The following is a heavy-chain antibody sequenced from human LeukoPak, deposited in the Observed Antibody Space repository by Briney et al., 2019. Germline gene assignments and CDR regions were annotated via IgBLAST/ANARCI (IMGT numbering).Heavy chain of an antibody. Sequence: GSVKVSCKASGYTFTSYDMNWVRQTPGQGLEWMGWMNPNSGNTGYAQKFQGRVTITGNTSITTAYMQLSSLRSEDTAVYYCARRQYGSGTPLFYWGQDTLVTVSS. CDR1: GYTFTSYD. CDR3: ARRQYGSGTPLFY. D-gene: IGHD3-10*01. J-gene: IGHJ1*01. V-gene: IGHV1-8*03. CDR2: MNPNSGNT.